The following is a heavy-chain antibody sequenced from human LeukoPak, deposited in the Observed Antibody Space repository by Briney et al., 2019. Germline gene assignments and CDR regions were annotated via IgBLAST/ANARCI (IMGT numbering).Heavy chain of an antibody. CDR3: ARLTRGSGWYTWFDP. V-gene: IGHV5-51*01. J-gene: IGHJ5*02. CDR2: IYPGDSDT. D-gene: IGHD6-19*01. Sequence: GESLKISCQGSGYSFTNSWIGWVRQMPGKGLEWMGIIYPGDSDTTYSPSFQGQVTISADKSISTAYLQWSSLKASDTAMYYCARLTRGSGWYTWFDPWGQGTLVTVSS. CDR1: GYSFTNSW.